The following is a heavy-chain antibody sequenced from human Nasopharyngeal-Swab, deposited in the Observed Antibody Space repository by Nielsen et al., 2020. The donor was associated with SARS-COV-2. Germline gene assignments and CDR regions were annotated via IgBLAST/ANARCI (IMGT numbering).Heavy chain of an antibody. CDR1: GFTFSSYS. Sequence: GESLKISCAASGFTFSSYSMNWVRQAPGKGLEWVSYISSSSSTIYYADSVKGRFTISRDNAKNSLYLQMNSLRAEDTAVYYCARDQVPDAFDIWGQGTMVTVSS. V-gene: IGHV3-48*04. J-gene: IGHJ3*02. CDR3: ARDQVPDAFDI. CDR2: ISSSSSTI.